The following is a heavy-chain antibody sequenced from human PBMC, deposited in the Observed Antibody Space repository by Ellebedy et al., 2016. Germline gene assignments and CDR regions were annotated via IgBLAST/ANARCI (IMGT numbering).Heavy chain of an antibody. D-gene: IGHD2/OR15-2a*01. Sequence: GGSLRLSCTASGFNFSAYRVNWVRQAPGKGLEWVSSISSDLLDMTYRVSVKGRFTISRDNARNSLSLQMDNLRAEDTAVYYCATDRGERGLLSFFDFWGQGTGVTVST. V-gene: IGHV3-21*01. CDR1: GFNFSAYR. CDR2: ISSDLLDM. CDR3: ATDRGERGLLSFFDF. J-gene: IGHJ4*01.